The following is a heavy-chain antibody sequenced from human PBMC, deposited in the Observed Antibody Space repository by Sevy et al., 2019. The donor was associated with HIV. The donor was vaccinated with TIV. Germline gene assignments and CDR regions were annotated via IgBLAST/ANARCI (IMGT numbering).Heavy chain of an antibody. CDR2: ISGSGSGT. J-gene: IGHJ6*02. CDR3: AKDAYYYNSSGYSLSQWYYGMDV. D-gene: IGHD3-22*01. Sequence: GGSPRLSCAASGFTFSTYAMSWVRQAPGKGLEWVSVISGSGSGTYYADSVKGRFTISRDNSKNTLYLQMNSLRAGDSAVYYCAKDAYYYNSSGYSLSQWYYGMDVWGQGTTVTVSS. V-gene: IGHV3-23*01. CDR1: GFTFSTYA.